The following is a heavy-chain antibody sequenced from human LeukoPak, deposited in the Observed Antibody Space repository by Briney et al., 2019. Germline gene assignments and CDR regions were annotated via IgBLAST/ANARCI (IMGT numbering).Heavy chain of an antibody. D-gene: IGHD5-18*01. CDR2: INHSGST. V-gene: IGHV4-34*01. Sequence: PSETLSLTCAVYGGSFSGYYWSWIRQPPGKGLEWIGEINHSGSTNYNPSLKSRVTISVDTSKNQFSLKLSSVTAADTAVYYCARGRIQLWLRGTSYFDYWGQGTLVTVSS. CDR3: ARGRIQLWLRGTSYFDY. J-gene: IGHJ4*02. CDR1: GGSFSGYY.